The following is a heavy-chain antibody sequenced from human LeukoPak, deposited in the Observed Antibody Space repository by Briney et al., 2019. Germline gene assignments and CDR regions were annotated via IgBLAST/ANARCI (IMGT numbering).Heavy chain of an antibody. V-gene: IGHV3-7*03. CDR2: INPDGSYM. CDR3: ARDPAYGAIDY. Sequence: GGSLRLSCAASGFTFSHSWMTWVRQAPGKGLGWVANINPDGSYMYCVESVRGRFIISRDNAKNSLYLQTSSLRAEDTAIYYCARDPAYGAIDYWGQGALVTVSS. CDR1: GFTFSHSW. J-gene: IGHJ4*02. D-gene: IGHD2-21*01.